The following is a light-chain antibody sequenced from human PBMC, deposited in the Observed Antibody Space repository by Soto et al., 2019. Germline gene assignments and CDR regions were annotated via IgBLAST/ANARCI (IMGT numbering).Light chain of an antibody. CDR1: SSDIGGYNF. J-gene: IGLJ1*01. Sequence: QSVLTQPPSASGSPGQSVTISCTGTSSDIGGYNFVSWYQHHPGKAPKLIIYEVTKRPSGVPDRFSGSKSGNTASLTVSGLQAEDEADYYCSSCAGSTNPYVFVTGTKVTVL. CDR2: EVT. V-gene: IGLV2-8*01. CDR3: SSCAGSTNPYV.